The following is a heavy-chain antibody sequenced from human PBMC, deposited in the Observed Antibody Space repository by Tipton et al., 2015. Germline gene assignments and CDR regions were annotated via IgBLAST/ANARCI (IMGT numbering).Heavy chain of an antibody. CDR3: ARGAQHSTWS. D-gene: IGHD6-13*01. Sequence: TLSLTCTVSGGSFSDYYWSWIRQSPGEGLEWIGYISFSDTTHYNPSLKSRITISADTSKNQFTLHLNSVTPDDTAMYYCARGAQHSTWSWGQGTLVTVSS. J-gene: IGHJ5*02. CDR1: GGSFSDYY. CDR2: ISFSDTT. V-gene: IGHV4-59*12.